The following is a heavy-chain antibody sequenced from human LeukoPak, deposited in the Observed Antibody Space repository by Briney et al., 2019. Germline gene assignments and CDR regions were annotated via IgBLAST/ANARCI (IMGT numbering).Heavy chain of an antibody. D-gene: IGHD5-24*01. V-gene: IGHV1-8*01. Sequence: ASVKVSCEASGYTFTSYDINWVRQATGQGLEWVGWMNPYSGNAGYAQKFQGRVTMTRNTSISTAYMELSSLRSEDTAVYYCASEVLEMAFDIWGQGTMVTVSS. CDR1: GYTFTSYD. CDR2: MNPYSGNA. CDR3: ASEVLEMAFDI. J-gene: IGHJ3*02.